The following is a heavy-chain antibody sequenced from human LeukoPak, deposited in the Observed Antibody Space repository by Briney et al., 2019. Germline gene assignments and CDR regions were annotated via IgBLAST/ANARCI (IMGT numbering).Heavy chain of an antibody. D-gene: IGHD3-9*01. CDR2: IKQDGSEK. Sequence: PGGSLRLSCAASGFTFSNYWMSWVRQAPGKGLEWVANIKQDGSEKYYVDSVKGRFTISRDNAKNSLYLQMNSLRAEDTAAYYCASIPSTISNMDVWGKGTTVTISS. J-gene: IGHJ6*03. CDR1: GFTFSNYW. CDR3: ASIPSTISNMDV. V-gene: IGHV3-7*03.